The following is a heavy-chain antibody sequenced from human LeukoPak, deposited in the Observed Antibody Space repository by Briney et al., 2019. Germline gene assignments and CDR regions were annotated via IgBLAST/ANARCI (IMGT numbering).Heavy chain of an antibody. V-gene: IGHV3-23*01. CDR3: AKRTIGETKLYYFDC. J-gene: IGHJ4*02. CDR1: GFTFSSYP. Sequence: GGSLRLSCAASGFTFSSYPMSWVRQAPGKGLEWVSTFSGNSGSTYYADSVKGRFTVSRDNSKNTLYLQMNSLRAEDTAVYYYAKRTIGETKLYYFDCWGQGTLVTVSS. D-gene: IGHD1-7*01. CDR2: FSGNSGST.